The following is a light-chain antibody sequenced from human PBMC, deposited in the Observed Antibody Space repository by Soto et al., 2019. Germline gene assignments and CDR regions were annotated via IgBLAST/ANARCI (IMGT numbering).Light chain of an antibody. J-gene: IGKJ4*01. V-gene: IGKV3-15*01. CDR3: QQYNSWPLT. CDR1: QGVSSS. CDR2: GAS. Sequence: EIVMTQSPATLSVSPGERVTLSCRASQGVSSSLAWYQQKPGQAPRLLIFGASTRASGIPGRFSGSGSGTEFSLTISSLQSEEFAIYYCQQYNSWPLTFGGGTKVEIK.